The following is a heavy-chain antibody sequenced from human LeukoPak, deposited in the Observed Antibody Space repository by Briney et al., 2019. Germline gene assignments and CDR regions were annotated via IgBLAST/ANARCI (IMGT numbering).Heavy chain of an antibody. CDR3: ARVDTAMVTFYYYYYMDV. Sequence: QAGGSLRLSCAASGFTFSNYWMHWVRQAPGKGLVWVSRINSDGINTSYADSVKGRFTISRDNAKNTLNLQMNSLRAEDTAVYYCARVDTAMVTFYYYYYMDVWGKGTTVTISS. V-gene: IGHV3-74*01. D-gene: IGHD5-18*01. CDR2: INSDGINT. J-gene: IGHJ6*03. CDR1: GFTFSNYW.